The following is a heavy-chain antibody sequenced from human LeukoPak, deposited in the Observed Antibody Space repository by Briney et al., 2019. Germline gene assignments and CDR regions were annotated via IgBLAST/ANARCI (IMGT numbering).Heavy chain of an antibody. Sequence: GGSLRLSCAASGFTFNSYGMFWVRQAPGKGLEWVAFIWPDGSNKLYGDSVKGRFTISRDNSKNTLYLQMNSLRAEDTAVYYCAKTPVGVGDAFDIWGQGTMVTVSS. CDR1: GFTFNSYG. CDR3: AKTPVGVGDAFDI. V-gene: IGHV3-30*02. J-gene: IGHJ3*02. CDR2: IWPDGSNK. D-gene: IGHD1-26*01.